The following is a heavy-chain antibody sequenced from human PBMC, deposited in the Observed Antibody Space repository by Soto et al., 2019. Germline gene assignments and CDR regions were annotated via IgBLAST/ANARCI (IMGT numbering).Heavy chain of an antibody. CDR1: GYTFTDYY. CDR2: INPTSGDT. CDR3: ARDSFYDY. Sequence: SVKVCCKASGYTFTDYYNHWVRQAPGQGLEWMGWINPTSGDTNDAQKFQGRVTMTRDTSFSTAYMELSSLRSDDTALYYCARDSFYDYWGQGTLVTVSS. J-gene: IGHJ4*02. V-gene: IGHV1-2*02.